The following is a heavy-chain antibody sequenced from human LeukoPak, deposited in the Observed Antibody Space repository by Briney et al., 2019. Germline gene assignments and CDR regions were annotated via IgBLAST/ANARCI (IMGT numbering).Heavy chain of an antibody. CDR2: ISGSGGST. CDR3: AKDPWGQRKGGAY. J-gene: IGHJ4*02. V-gene: IGHV3-23*01. Sequence: HPGGSLRLSCAASGFTFSSYAMSWVRQAPGKGLEWVSAISGSGGSTYYADSVKGRFTISRDNSKNTLYLQMNSLRAEDTAVYYCAKDPWGQRKGGAYWGQGTLVTVSS. D-gene: IGHD1-26*01. CDR1: GFTFSSYA.